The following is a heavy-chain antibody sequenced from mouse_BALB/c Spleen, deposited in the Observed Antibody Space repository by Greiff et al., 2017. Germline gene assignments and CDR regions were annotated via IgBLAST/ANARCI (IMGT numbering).Heavy chain of an antibody. Sequence: LVKTGASVKISCKASGYSFTGYYMNWVKQSHGKSLEWIGYISCYNGATSYNQKFKGKATFTVDTSSSTAYMQFNSLTSEDSAVYYCARGAYYGNSYWYFDVWGAGTTVTVSS. CDR2: ISCYNGAT. CDR3: ARGAYYGNSYWYFDV. J-gene: IGHJ1*01. V-gene: IGHV1S34*01. CDR1: GYSFTGYY. D-gene: IGHD2-10*01.